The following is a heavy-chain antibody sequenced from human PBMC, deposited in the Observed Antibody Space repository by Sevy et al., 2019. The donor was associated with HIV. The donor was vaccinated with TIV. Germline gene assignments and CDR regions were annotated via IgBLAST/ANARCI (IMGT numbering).Heavy chain of an antibody. CDR1: GGSITSLY. V-gene: IGHV4-59*08. D-gene: IGHD1-26*01. Sequence: SETLSLTCTVSGGSITSLYWNWIRQPPGKGLEWIANIYYNGHINYNPSLKSRVTLSLDTSKNQLSLRVSSVTAAETAMYYCAGENAWGRGYSWGQGTLVTVSS. CDR2: IYYNGHI. J-gene: IGHJ4*02. CDR3: AGENAWGRGYS.